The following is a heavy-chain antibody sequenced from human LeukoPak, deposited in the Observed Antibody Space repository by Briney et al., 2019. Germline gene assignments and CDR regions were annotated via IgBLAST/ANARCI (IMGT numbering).Heavy chain of an antibody. D-gene: IGHD3-9*01. CDR3: ARTYGGITIFGDAFDI. CDR2: IYTRGST. Sequence: SETLSLTCTVSGGSISSYDWSWIRQPAGKRLEWIGRIYTRGSTYYNPSLKSRVTISVDTSRNQFSLKLSSVTAADTAVYYCARTYGGITIFGDAFDIWGQGTMVTVSS. CDR1: GGSISSYD. V-gene: IGHV4-4*07. J-gene: IGHJ3*02.